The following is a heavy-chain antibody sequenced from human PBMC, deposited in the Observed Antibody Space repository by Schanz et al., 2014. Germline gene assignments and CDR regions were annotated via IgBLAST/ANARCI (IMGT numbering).Heavy chain of an antibody. CDR3: AKDTRYYHGGACYCFEY. Sequence: QVQLVESGGGVVQPGRSRRLSCEASGFTFSSYGMHWVRQAPGKGLEWVAVISYDGNNEDYADSVKGRFSISSDNSQNTFYLQIDSLIPDDTAVYFCAKDTRYYHGGACYCFEYWGLGILGTVSS. V-gene: IGHV3-30*18. J-gene: IGHJ4*02. CDR1: GFTFSSYG. CDR2: ISYDGNNE. D-gene: IGHD2-21*01.